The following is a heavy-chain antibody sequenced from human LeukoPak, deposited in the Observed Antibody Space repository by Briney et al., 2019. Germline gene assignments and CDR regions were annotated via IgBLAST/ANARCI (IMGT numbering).Heavy chain of an antibody. V-gene: IGHV3-74*01. J-gene: IGHJ4*02. Sequence: GGSLRLSCAASGFTFSSYWMHWVRQAPGKGLVWVSRINSDGSSTSYADSVKGRFTISRDNAKNTLNLQMNSLRAEDMAVYYCARASGSYSFDYWGQGNLVTVSS. D-gene: IGHD1-26*01. CDR1: GFTFSSYW. CDR2: INSDGSST. CDR3: ARASGSYSFDY.